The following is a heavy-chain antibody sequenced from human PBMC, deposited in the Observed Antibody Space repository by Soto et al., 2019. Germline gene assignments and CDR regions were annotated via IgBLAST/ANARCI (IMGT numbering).Heavy chain of an antibody. CDR2: ISNDGSKK. D-gene: IGHD6-19*01. J-gene: IGHJ4*02. V-gene: IGHV3-30-3*01. Sequence: PGGSLRLSCVASGFTFSTYAIHWVRQAPGKGLDWVAVISNDGSKKYFVDSVKGRFTISRDNSNNTVYLQMNSLRAEDTALYYCERSIAVAGLDSWGQGTMVTVYS. CDR3: ERSIAVAGLDS. CDR1: GFTFSTYA.